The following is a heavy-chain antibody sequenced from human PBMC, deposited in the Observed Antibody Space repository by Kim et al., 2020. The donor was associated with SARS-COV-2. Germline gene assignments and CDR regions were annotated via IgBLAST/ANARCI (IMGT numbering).Heavy chain of an antibody. Sequence: GSLRLSCAGSGFTLSSYWMYWVRQAPGRGLVWVSSINSDGSVTTYADSVKGRFTISRDNAKNTLYLQMNSLTAEDTAVYYCTRASGYVLYDYWGQGTLV. CDR3: TRASGYVLYDY. D-gene: IGHD3-10*02. J-gene: IGHJ4*02. CDR2: INSDGSVT. V-gene: IGHV3-74*01. CDR1: GFTLSSYW.